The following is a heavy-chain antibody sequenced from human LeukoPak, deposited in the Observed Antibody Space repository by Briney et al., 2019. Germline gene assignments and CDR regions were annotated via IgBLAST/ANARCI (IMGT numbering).Heavy chain of an antibody. CDR3: AKDGANSSSWIPHAFDI. J-gene: IGHJ3*02. V-gene: IGHV3-11*01. CDR2: ISSSGSTI. CDR1: GFTFSDYY. D-gene: IGHD6-13*01. Sequence: PGGSLRLSCAASGFTFSDYYMSWIRQAPGKGLEWVSYISSSGSTIYYADSVKGRFTISRDNAKNTLYLQMNSLRAEDTAVYYCAKDGANSSSWIPHAFDIWGQGTMVTVSS.